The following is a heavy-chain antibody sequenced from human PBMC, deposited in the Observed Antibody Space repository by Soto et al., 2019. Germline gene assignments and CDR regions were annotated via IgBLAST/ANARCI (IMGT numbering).Heavy chain of an antibody. V-gene: IGHV4-34*01. D-gene: IGHD6-6*01. Sequence: QVQLQQWGAGLLKPSETLSLTCTIYGGSFSGYYWSWIRQPPGKGLEWIGEINHSGSTNYSPSLKRRVSISVDTSKDKFSLNLSSVTGADTAVYYCASGKTRTARPSLRYYYYGLDVWGQGTTVTVSS. CDR3: ASGKTRTARPSLRYYYYGLDV. CDR2: INHSGST. J-gene: IGHJ6*02. CDR1: GGSFSGYY.